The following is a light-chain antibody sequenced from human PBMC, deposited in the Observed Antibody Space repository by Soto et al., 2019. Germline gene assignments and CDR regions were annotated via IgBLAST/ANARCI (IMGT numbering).Light chain of an antibody. Sequence: QSALTQPASVSGSPGLSITISCTGTSTDVGNFNYVSWYQQHPGKAPKLIIYDVSNRPSGVSYRFSASKSGSTASLTISGLQAEDEAKYYCSSYSSSATHVVFGGGTKLTVL. CDR3: SSYSSSATHVV. J-gene: IGLJ2*01. CDR1: STDVGNFNY. V-gene: IGLV2-14*01. CDR2: DVS.